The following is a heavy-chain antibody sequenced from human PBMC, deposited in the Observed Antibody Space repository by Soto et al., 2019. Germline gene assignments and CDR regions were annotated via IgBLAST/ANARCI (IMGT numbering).Heavy chain of an antibody. J-gene: IGHJ4*02. CDR3: SRDPVSYHFDY. V-gene: IGHV3-64*01. CDR1: GFTFSSYA. D-gene: IGHD1-26*01. CDR2: ISSNGGST. Sequence: EVQLVESGGGLVQPGGSLRLSCAASGFTFSSYAMHWVRQAPGKGLEYVSAISSNGGSTYYANSVKGRFTISRDNSKNTLYLQMGSLRAEDMAVYYCSRDPVSYHFDYWGQGTLVTVSS.